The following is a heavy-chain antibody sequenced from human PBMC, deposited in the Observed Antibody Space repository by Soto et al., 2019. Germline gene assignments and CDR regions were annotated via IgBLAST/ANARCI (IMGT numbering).Heavy chain of an antibody. J-gene: IGHJ5*02. CDR3: AAYHLKPQTTLFDR. Sequence: SETLSLTCTVSGGSISTGAYYWAWIRQLPGKGLEWIGYTYFIVSTYYNPSLTSRVTILVDTSKNQFSLHLSSVTAADTAVYYCAAYHLKPQTTLFDRWGNGKMVTVSA. V-gene: IGHV4-31*03. D-gene: IGHD2-2*01. CDR1: GGSISTGAYY. CDR2: TYFIVST.